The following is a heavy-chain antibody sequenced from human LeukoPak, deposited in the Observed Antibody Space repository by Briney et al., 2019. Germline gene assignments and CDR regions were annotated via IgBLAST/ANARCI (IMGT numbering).Heavy chain of an antibody. J-gene: IGHJ4*02. CDR1: GYSFTNNA. CDR2: INRLNGHT. V-gene: IGHV1-18*04. D-gene: IGHD3-3*01. CDR3: AREGDFGSYPFDY. Sequence: ASVKVSCKASGYSFTNNAVSWVRQAPGQGLEWVGWINRLNGHTDYAQKFQGRVTMTRDTNTGTLYMELRSLRSDDTAVYYCAREGDFGSYPFDYWGQGTLVIVAS.